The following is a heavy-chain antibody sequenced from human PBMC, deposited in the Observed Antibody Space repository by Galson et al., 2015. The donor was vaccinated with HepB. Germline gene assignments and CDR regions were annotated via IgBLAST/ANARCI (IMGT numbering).Heavy chain of an antibody. V-gene: IGHV3-74*01. CDR3: ARAGTTSSSWYMGTRWDYYGMDV. CDR2: INSDGSST. J-gene: IGHJ6*02. Sequence: SLRLSCAASGFTFSSYWMHWVRQAPGKGLVWVSRINSDGSSTSYADSVKGRFTISRDNAKNTLYLQMNSLRAEDTAVYYCARAGTTSSSWYMGTRWDYYGMDVWGQGTTVTVSS. CDR1: GFTFSSYW. D-gene: IGHD6-13*01.